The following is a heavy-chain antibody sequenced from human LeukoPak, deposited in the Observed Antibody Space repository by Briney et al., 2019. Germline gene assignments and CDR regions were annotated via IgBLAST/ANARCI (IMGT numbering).Heavy chain of an antibody. D-gene: IGHD1-1*01. Sequence: PSETLSLTCTVSGDSVSRGYYCGWIRQPPGKGLEWSGSISHGGAAHDSVTTFYNPSLKSRVTMSVDTSKNQFSLRLTSVTAADTALYFCANRLLRSGTGAFDIWGQGTVVIVSS. V-gene: IGHV4-38-2*02. J-gene: IGHJ3*02. CDR2: ISHGGAAHDSVTT. CDR3: ANRLLRSGTGAFDI. CDR1: GDSVSRGYY.